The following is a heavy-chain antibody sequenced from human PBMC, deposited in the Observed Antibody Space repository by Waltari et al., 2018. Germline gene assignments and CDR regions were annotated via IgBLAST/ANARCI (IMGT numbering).Heavy chain of an antibody. CDR1: GGSISSNYN. D-gene: IGHD4-17*01. CDR2: MQYRGST. CDR3: GRIAFGDDGGYFQY. V-gene: IGHV4-39*01. J-gene: IGHJ1*01. Sequence: QVQLQESGPGLVKPSETLSLTCTVSGGSISSNYNWGWIRQPPGKVLEWMGNMQYRGSTFYNPALDSRVTISLDTSRNQFSLRLSSVYAADTAVYFCGRIAFGDDGGYFQYWGQGTLVTVSS.